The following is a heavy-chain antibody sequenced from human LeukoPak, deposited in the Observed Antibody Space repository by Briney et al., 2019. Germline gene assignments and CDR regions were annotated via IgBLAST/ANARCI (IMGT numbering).Heavy chain of an antibody. CDR2: IHYCGST. V-gene: IGHV4-59*01. Sequence: SETLSLTCTVCGGSIGTYYWSWIRPPPGKGLEWIGYIHYCGSTNYNPSLKSRVTISVDTSKNQFSLKLISVTAADTAVYYCARASIVGATYYFYYWGQGTLVTVSS. D-gene: IGHD1-26*01. J-gene: IGHJ4*02. CDR1: GGSIGTYY. CDR3: ARASIVGATYYFYY.